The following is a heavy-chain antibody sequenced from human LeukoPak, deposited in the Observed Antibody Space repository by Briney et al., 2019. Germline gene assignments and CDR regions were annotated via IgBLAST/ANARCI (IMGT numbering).Heavy chain of an antibody. Sequence: GGSLRLSCVASGFTFSAYSMNRVRQAPGKGLEWVSYISTSSVNIYYADSVKGRFTISRDNAKNSLYLQMNSLRAEDTAVYYCARDVSHCTDGVCPGSWGQGTLVTVSS. CDR1: GFTFSAYS. V-gene: IGHV3-48*04. CDR2: ISTSSVNI. CDR3: ARDVSHCTDGVCPGS. J-gene: IGHJ5*02. D-gene: IGHD2-8*01.